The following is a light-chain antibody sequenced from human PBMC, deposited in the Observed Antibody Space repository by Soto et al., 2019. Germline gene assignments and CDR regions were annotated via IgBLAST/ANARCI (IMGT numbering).Light chain of an antibody. CDR2: DAS. CDR3: QQRSNWPPIT. CDR1: QSVSSY. Sequence: EIVLTQSPGTLSVSPGEGATLSCRASQSVSSYLAWYQQKPGQAPRLLIYDASNRATGIPARFSGSGSGTDFTLTISSLEPEDFAVYYCQQRSNWPPITFGHGTRLEIK. J-gene: IGKJ5*01. V-gene: IGKV3-11*01.